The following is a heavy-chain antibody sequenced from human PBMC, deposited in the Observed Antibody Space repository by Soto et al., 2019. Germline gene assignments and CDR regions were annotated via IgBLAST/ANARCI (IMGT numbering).Heavy chain of an antibody. Sequence: ASVKVSCKGSGYTFTSYGIHWVRQAPGQGLEWMGWINPNSGGTNYAQKFQGRVTMTRDTSISTAYMELSRLRSDDTAVYYCASTGTWIQLWSRDYYWYYGKDVWGQGTTVTVSS. CDR1: GYTFTSYG. J-gene: IGHJ6*01. V-gene: IGHV1-2*02. CDR3: ASTGTWIQLWSRDYYWYYGKDV. CDR2: INPNSGGT. D-gene: IGHD5-18*01.